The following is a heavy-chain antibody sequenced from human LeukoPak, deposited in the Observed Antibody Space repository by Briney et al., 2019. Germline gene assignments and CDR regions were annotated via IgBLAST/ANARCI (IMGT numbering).Heavy chain of an antibody. V-gene: IGHV4-59*01. J-gene: IGHJ6*02. Sequence: PSETLSLTCTVYGGSISDYYWSWIRQSPGKGLEWIGYIYYSETTNYNPSLKSRVTISVDTSRNQFSLQLRSVTAADTAVYYCAREDPQTTVPEGMDVWGQGTTVIVS. CDR2: IYYSETT. CDR1: GGSISDYY. D-gene: IGHD4-17*01. CDR3: AREDPQTTVPEGMDV.